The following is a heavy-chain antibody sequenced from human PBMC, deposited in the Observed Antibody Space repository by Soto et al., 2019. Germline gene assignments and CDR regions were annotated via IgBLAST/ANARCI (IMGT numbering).Heavy chain of an antibody. J-gene: IGHJ4*02. CDR3: ARDRSYYDSSGSYSPPY. D-gene: IGHD3-22*01. CDR2: ISGSAATT. CDR1: GFTFSSYA. Sequence: EVQLLESGGGLVQPGGSLRLSCAASGFTFSSYAMNWVRQAPWKGLEWVSAISGSAATTHFADSVKGRFTISRDNSKNTLYLQMNSLRAEDTAVHYCARDRSYYDSSGSYSPPYWGQGTLVTVSS. V-gene: IGHV3-23*01.